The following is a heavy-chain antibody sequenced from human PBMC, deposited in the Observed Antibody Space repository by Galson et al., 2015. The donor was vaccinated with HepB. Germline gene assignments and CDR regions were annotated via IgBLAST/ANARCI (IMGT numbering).Heavy chain of an antibody. J-gene: IGHJ6*02. D-gene: IGHD2-2*01. Sequence: SVKVSCKASGYTFTNYAIHWVRQAPGQRLEWMGWINAANGNTKYSQKFQGRVTITRDTSASTAYMELSSLRSEDTAVYYCARDLGYCSSTSCYRLTYSYGIDVWGQGTTVTVSS. V-gene: IGHV1-3*01. CDR1: GYTFTNYA. CDR2: INAANGNT. CDR3: ARDLGYCSSTSCYRLTYSYGIDV.